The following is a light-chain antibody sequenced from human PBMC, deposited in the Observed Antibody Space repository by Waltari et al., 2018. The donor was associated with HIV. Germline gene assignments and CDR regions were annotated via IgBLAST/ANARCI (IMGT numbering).Light chain of an antibody. CDR3: SSYMSTNRL. Sequence: QSALTQPASVSGPPGQSITIACTGASDDLGGFVSWYQQCPGKAPKLLIFDVTKRPSGVSDRFSGSKSANTASLTISGLQAEDEADYFCSSYMSTNRLFGGGTRLTVL. CDR2: DVT. J-gene: IGLJ2*01. CDR1: SDDLGGF. V-gene: IGLV2-14*03.